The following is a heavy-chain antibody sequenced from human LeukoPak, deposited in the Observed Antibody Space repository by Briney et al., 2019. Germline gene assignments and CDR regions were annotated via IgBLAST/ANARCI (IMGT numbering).Heavy chain of an antibody. Sequence: SETLSLTCTASGGSISSSSYYWSWIRQPPGKGLEWIGEINHSGSTNYNPSLKSRVTISVDTSKNQFSLKLSSVTAADTAVYYCARGITMIVVSSPRRRRHYFDYWGQGTLVTVSS. D-gene: IGHD3-22*01. CDR2: INHSGST. V-gene: IGHV4-39*07. CDR3: ARGITMIVVSSPRRRRHYFDY. J-gene: IGHJ4*02. CDR1: GGSISSSSYY.